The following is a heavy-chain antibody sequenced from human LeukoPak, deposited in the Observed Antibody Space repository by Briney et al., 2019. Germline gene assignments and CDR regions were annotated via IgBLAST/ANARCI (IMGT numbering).Heavy chain of an antibody. J-gene: IGHJ6*03. CDR1: GFTFSSYG. CDR2: IWYDGSNK. CDR3: ARDYSSSSPTPYYYYYYMDV. V-gene: IGHV3-33*01. Sequence: GGSLRLSCAASGFTFSSYGMRWVRQAPGKGLEWVAVIWYDGSNKYYADSVKGRFTISRDNSKNTLYLQINSLRAEDTAVYYCARDYSSSSPTPYYYYYYMDVWGKGTTVTVSS. D-gene: IGHD6-6*01.